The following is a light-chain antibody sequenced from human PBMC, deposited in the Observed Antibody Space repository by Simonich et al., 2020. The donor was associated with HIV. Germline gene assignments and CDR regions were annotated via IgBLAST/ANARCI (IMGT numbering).Light chain of an antibody. CDR3: MQALQTPIT. J-gene: IGKJ5*01. V-gene: IGKV2-28*01. Sequence: IVMTQTPLSLSVTPGQPAAIFCKSSQSLLHSDGYNYLDWYLQKPGQSPQLLIYLGSNRASGVPDRFSGSGSGTDFTLKISRVEAEDVGVYYCMQALQTPITFGQGTRLEIK. CDR2: LGS. CDR1: QSLLHSDGYNY.